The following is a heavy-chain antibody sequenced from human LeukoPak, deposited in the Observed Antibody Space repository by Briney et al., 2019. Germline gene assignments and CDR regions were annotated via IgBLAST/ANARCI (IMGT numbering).Heavy chain of an antibody. J-gene: IGHJ4*02. V-gene: IGHV3-23*01. CDR3: AKRGVVIRVILVGFHKQAYYFDS. Sequence: GGSLRLSCAVSGITLSDYGMSWVRQAPGKGLEWVAGISDTGGSTNYADSVKGRFTISRDNPKNTLYLQMNSLRAEDTAVYFCAKRGVVIRVILVGFHKQAYYFDSWGQGALVTVSS. CDR1: GITLSDYG. CDR2: ISDTGGST. D-gene: IGHD3-22*01.